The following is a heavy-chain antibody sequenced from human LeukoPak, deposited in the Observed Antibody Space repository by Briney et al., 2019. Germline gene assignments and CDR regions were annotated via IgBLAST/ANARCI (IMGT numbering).Heavy chain of an antibody. Sequence: SETLSLTCTVSGGSISSGSYYWSWIRQPAGKGLEWIGRIYTSGSTNYNPSLKSRVTISVDTSKNQFSLKLSSVTAADTAVYYCARADYDILTGSSAFDIWGQGTMVTVSS. D-gene: IGHD3-9*01. J-gene: IGHJ3*02. CDR1: GGSISSGSYY. V-gene: IGHV4-61*02. CDR2: IYTSGST. CDR3: ARADYDILTGSSAFDI.